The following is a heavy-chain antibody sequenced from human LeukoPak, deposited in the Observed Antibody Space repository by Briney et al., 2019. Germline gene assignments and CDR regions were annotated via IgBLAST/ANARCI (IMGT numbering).Heavy chain of an antibody. CDR2: VSSHGNDG. V-gene: IGHV3-30*01. J-gene: IGHJ4*02. CDR1: EFSFSHFA. D-gene: IGHD5-24*01. Sequence: GGSLRLSCAVSEFSFSHFAMHWVRQAPGKGLEWLAVVSSHGNDGYYADSVKGRFTISRDNSKSTLYLQIDSLRPDDTAIYYCTRDASNFNDFDYWGQGTLVTVSS. CDR3: TRDASNFNDFDY.